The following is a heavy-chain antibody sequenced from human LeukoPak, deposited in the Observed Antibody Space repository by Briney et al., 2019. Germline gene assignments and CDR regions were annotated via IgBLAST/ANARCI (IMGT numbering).Heavy chain of an antibody. CDR1: GFTFDHST. V-gene: IGHV3-43*01. D-gene: IGHD4-23*01. J-gene: IGHJ5*02. CDR2: ITWDGRNT. CDR3: ARGNGNVGGRLDP. Sequence: PGGSLRLSCAASGFTFDHSTMHWVRQAPGKGLEWVSLITWDGRNTYYADSMGGRFTISRDHSKNTLYLQMTNLRVDDTAIYYCARGNGNVGGRLDPWGQGTRVTVSS.